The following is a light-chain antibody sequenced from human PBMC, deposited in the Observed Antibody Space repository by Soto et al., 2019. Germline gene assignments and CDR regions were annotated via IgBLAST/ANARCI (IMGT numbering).Light chain of an antibody. CDR1: QGINYY. J-gene: IGKJ1*01. Sequence: DIQMTQSPSVMSASVGDTVTITCRASQGINYYLAWFQHQPGKVPKRLIYAASDLESGVPSRFSGSGSGTEFTLTISTLQPDDFATYYCQHYNSYSEAFGQGTKVDI. CDR3: QHYNSYSEA. CDR2: AAS. V-gene: IGKV1-17*03.